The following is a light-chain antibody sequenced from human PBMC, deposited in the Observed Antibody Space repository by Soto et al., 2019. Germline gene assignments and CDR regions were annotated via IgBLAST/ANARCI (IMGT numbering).Light chain of an antibody. J-gene: IGLJ3*02. Sequence: QSALTQPLSASGFPGQSVTISCTGTSSDVGGYDYVSWYQQHPGKAPNLISYDVIKRPSGVPDRFSGSKSGNTASLTVSGLQAEDEADYYCTSYAGSDKLVFGGGTKVTVL. V-gene: IGLV2-8*01. CDR1: SSDVGGYDY. CDR2: DVI. CDR3: TSYAGSDKLV.